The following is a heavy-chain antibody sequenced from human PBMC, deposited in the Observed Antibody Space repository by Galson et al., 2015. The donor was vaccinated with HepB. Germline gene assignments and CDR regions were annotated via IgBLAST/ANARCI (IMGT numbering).Heavy chain of an antibody. V-gene: IGHV3-66*01. CDR3: ARSRGWFGELLRFDY. CDR1: GFTVSSNY. Sequence: SLRLSCAASGFTVSSNYMSWVRQAPGKGLEWVSVIYSGGSTYYADSVKGRFTISRDNSKNTLYLQMNSLRAEDTAVYYCARSRGWFGELLRFDYWGQGTLVTVSS. J-gene: IGHJ4*02. CDR2: IYSGGST. D-gene: IGHD3-10*01.